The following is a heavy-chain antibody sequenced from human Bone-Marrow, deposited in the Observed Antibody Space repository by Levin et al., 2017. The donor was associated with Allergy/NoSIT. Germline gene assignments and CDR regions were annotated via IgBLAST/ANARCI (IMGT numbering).Heavy chain of an antibody. V-gene: IGHV4-34*01. CDR1: GGSFSGYY. CDR3: ARGRVYPYGNLTFDY. CDR2: INHSGST. D-gene: IGHD1-7*01. J-gene: IGHJ4*02. Sequence: KSSETLSLTCAVYGGSFSGYYWSWIRQPPGKGLEWIGEINHSGSTNYNPSLKSRVTISVDTSKNQFSLKLSSVTAADTAVYYCARGRVYPYGNLTFDYWGQGTLVTVSS.